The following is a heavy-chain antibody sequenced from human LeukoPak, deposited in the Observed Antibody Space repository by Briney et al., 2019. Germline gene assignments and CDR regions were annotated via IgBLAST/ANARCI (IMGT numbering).Heavy chain of an antibody. CDR1: GVSISTSY. CDR3: ARGSDYGDY. Sequence: SETLSLTCTVSGVSISTSYWSWIRQPPGKGLEWIGYMYYSGSTNYNPSLKSRVTISISTSKNQFSLRLTPVTAADTAVYYCARGSDYGDYWGQGTLVTVSS. J-gene: IGHJ4*02. D-gene: IGHD3-3*01. CDR2: MYYSGST. V-gene: IGHV4-59*01.